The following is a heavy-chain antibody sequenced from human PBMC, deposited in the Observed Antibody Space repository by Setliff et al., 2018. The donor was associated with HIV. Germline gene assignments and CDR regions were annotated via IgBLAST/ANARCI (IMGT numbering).Heavy chain of an antibody. CDR3: ARAVHSGWYYFDY. D-gene: IGHD6-19*01. V-gene: IGHV3-30*04. J-gene: IGHJ4*02. CDR1: GFTFSSYA. CDR2: ISYDGSNK. Sequence: SLRLSCAASGFTFSSYAMHWVRQAPGKGLEWVAVISYDGSNKYYADSLKGRFTISRDNAKNSLYLQMNSLRAEDTAVYYCARAVHSGWYYFDYWGQGTLVTVSS.